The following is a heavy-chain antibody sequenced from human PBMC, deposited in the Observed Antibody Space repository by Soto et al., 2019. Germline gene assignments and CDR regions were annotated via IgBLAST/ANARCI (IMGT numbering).Heavy chain of an antibody. CDR1: GFTFSDYY. Sequence: QVQLVESGGGLVKPGGSRRLACVASGFTFSDYYMSWFRQAPGKGLEWVSYISSGGSVIYSADSMKGRFTISRDNAKNSLYLQVNSLRAEDTAVYYCAREPRDDYMISGGFDYWGQGTLVTVSS. D-gene: IGHD4-4*01. V-gene: IGHV3-11*01. J-gene: IGHJ4*02. CDR3: AREPRDDYMISGGFDY. CDR2: ISSGGSVI.